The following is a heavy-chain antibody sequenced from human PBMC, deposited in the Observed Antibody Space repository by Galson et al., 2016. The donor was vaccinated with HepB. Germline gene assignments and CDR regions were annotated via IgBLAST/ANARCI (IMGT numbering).Heavy chain of an antibody. Sequence: SLRLSCAASGFTFNIYAMTWVRQAPGKGLEWVSAVSGSGANTYYADSVKGRFTISRDNSKNTLYLQMNRLRVEDMGIYYCARGGFCTSSTCYKFYYYSGIDVWGVGTAATVSS. J-gene: IGHJ6*02. CDR3: ARGGFCTSSTCYKFYYYSGIDV. V-gene: IGHV3-23*01. CDR2: VSGSGANT. D-gene: IGHD2-2*01. CDR1: GFTFNIYA.